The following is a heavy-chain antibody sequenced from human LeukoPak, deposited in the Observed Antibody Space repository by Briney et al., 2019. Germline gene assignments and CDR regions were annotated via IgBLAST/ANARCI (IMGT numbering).Heavy chain of an antibody. Sequence: RSETHSLTCTLSGGSIYDGYWSSLRQPPGEGLEWLGFVHYTGSTQYNPSLKSRVTISVDTSKSQFCLNLKSVTAADTALYFCARYVRNSGTFYLDYWGQG. CDR1: GGSIYDGY. D-gene: IGHD1-14*01. V-gene: IGHV4-59*01. J-gene: IGHJ4*01. CDR2: VHYTGST. CDR3: ARYVRNSGTFYLDY.